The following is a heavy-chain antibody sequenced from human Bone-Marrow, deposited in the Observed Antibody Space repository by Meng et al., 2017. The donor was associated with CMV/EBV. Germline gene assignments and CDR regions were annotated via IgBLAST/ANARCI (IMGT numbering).Heavy chain of an antibody. Sequence: ASVKVSCKASGYTFTSYYMHWVRQAPGQGLEWMGIINPSGGSTSYAQKFQGRVTMTRDTSTSTVYMELSSLRSEDTAVYYCARDGNRFWSGYHPQFWFDPWGQGTLVTDSS. CDR3: ARDGNRFWSGYHPQFWFDP. CDR1: GYTFTSYY. D-gene: IGHD3-3*01. J-gene: IGHJ5*02. CDR2: INPSGGST. V-gene: IGHV1-46*01.